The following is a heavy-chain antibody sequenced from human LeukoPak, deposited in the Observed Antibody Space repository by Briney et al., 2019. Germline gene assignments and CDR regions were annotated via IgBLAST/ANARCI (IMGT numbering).Heavy chain of an antibody. V-gene: IGHV3-23*01. CDR1: GFTFTSYG. J-gene: IGHJ4*02. CDR2: ISGSGGST. D-gene: IGHD3-22*01. Sequence: GGSLRLSCAASGFTFTSYGMSGVRQAPGKGVEGVSAISGSGGSTYYAYSVKGRFTISRDNSKNTLYLQMNSLRAEDTAVYYCAKVPFYYYDSSGYFGIAFDYWGQGTLVTVSS. CDR3: AKVPFYYYDSSGYFGIAFDY.